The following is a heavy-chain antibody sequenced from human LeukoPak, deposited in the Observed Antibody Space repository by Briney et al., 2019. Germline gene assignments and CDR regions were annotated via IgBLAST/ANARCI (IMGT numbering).Heavy chain of an antibody. CDR3: ARDRVPNTYYYGSGSDY. CDR1: GFTFSSYG. Sequence: GGSLRLSCAASGFTFSSYGMHWVRQAPGKGLEWVAVIWYDGSNKYYADSVKGRFTISRDNSKNTLYLQMNSLGAEDTAVYYCARDRVPNTYYYGSGSDYWGQGTLVTVSS. CDR2: IWYDGSNK. V-gene: IGHV3-33*01. J-gene: IGHJ4*02. D-gene: IGHD3-10*01.